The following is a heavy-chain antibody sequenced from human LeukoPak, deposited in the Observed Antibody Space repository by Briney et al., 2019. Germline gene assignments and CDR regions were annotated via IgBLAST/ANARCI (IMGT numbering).Heavy chain of an antibody. CDR1: GFTFSSYA. D-gene: IGHD2-8*02. CDR2: ISYDGRNK. CDR3: ARDLSTKYCIDY. V-gene: IGHV3-30-3*01. Sequence: PGGSLRLSCAASGFTFSSYAIHWVRQAPGKGLEWLTFISYDGRNKYYADSVKGRFTISRDNSKSTLYLQMSSLRAEDTAVYYCARDLSTKYCIDYWGQGILVTVSS. J-gene: IGHJ4*02.